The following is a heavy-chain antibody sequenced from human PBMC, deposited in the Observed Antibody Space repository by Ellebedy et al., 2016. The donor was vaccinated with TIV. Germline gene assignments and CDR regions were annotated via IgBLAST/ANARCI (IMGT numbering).Heavy chain of an antibody. J-gene: IGHJ4*02. CDR1: GYTFTSYG. CDR2: INPSGGST. V-gene: IGHV1-18*01. D-gene: IGHD3-10*01. CDR3: ARDRGPARGSGSYYYFDY. Sequence: ASVKVSCXASGYTFTSYGISWVRQAPGQGLEWMGIINPSGGSTSYAQKFQGRVTMTTDTSTSTAYMELRSLRSDDTAVYYCARDRGPARGSGSYYYFDYWGQGTLVTVSS.